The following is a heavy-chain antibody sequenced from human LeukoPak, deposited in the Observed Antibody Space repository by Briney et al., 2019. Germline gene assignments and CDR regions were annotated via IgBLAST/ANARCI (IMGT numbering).Heavy chain of an antibody. CDR1: GGTFSSYA. CDR2: INTNTGNP. V-gene: IGHV7-4-1*02. J-gene: IGHJ6*02. D-gene: IGHD3-3*01. CDR3: ARVPRNRYDFWSGYSDPYYYYGMDV. Sequence: ASVKVSCKASGGTFSSYAISWVRQAPGQGLEWMGWINTNTGNPTYAQGFTGRFVFSLDTSVSTAYLQISSLKAEDTAVYYCARVPRNRYDFWSGYSDPYYYYGMDVWGQGTTVTVSS.